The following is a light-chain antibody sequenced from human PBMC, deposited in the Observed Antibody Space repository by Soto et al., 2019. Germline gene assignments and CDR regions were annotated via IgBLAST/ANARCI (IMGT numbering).Light chain of an antibody. CDR2: EVN. J-gene: IGLJ2*01. CDR1: SSDVGGYNY. Sequence: QSALTQPASVSGSPGQSITISCTGTSSDVGGYNYVSWYQQHPGKAPRLMIYEVNNRPSGVSNRFSGSKSGNTASLTISGLQAEDEADYYCSSYTTPSPGVVFGGGTKLPVL. CDR3: SSYTTPSPGVV. V-gene: IGLV2-14*01.